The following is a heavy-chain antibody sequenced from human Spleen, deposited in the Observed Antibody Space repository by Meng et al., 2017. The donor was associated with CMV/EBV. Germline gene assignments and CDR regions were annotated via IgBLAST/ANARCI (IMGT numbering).Heavy chain of an antibody. D-gene: IGHD3-3*01. CDR3: ARDSLRDFWSGYFNGMDV. J-gene: IGHJ6*02. CDR1: GFTFSTYA. V-gene: IGHV3-30*04. Sequence: LSLTCAASGFTFSTYAMHWVRQAPGKGLEWVAVISYDGSDKYYADSVKGRFTISRDNSKNTLYLQMNSLRAEDTAVYYCARDSLRDFWSGYFNGMDVWGQGTTVTVSS. CDR2: ISYDGSDK.